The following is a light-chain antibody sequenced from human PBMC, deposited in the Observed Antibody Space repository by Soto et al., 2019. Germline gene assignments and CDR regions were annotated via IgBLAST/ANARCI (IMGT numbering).Light chain of an antibody. V-gene: IGKV2-28*01. CDR2: LGS. Sequence: DIVMTQSPLSLPVTPGEPASISCRSSQSLLHSNGYNYLDWYLQKPGQSPQLLIYLGSNRASRVPDRFSGSGSGTDFTLKISRVEAEDVGVYYCMQALQTPYTLGQGTKLEIK. CDR1: QSLLHSNGYNY. CDR3: MQALQTPYT. J-gene: IGKJ2*01.